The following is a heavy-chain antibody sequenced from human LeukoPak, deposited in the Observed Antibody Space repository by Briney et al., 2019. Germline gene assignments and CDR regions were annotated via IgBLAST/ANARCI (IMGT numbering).Heavy chain of an antibody. CDR1: GFTFSSRD. Sequence: GGSLRLSCAASGFTFSSRDMHWVRQATGKGLEWVSGISTVGDTYYLDSVEGRFTISRENAKNSLYLQMDSLRAGDTAVYYCARGGRLAPVDSWGQGTLVTVSS. J-gene: IGHJ4*02. CDR3: ARGGRLAPVDS. V-gene: IGHV3-13*01. CDR2: ISTVGDT. D-gene: IGHD6-25*01.